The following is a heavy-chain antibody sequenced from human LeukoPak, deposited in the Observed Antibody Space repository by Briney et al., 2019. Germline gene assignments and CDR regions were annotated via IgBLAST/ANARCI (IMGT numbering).Heavy chain of an antibody. CDR1: GYTFTNYG. CDR3: ARGSTARYYYDSSGYYRGAFDY. Sequence: ASVKVSCKASGYTFTNYGISWVRQAPGQGLEWMGWISGYNGHTNYAQKLQGRVTMTTDTSTSTAYMELRSPRSDDTAVYYCARGSTARYYYDSSGYYRGAFDYWGQGTLVTVSS. D-gene: IGHD3-22*01. CDR2: ISGYNGHT. V-gene: IGHV1-18*01. J-gene: IGHJ4*02.